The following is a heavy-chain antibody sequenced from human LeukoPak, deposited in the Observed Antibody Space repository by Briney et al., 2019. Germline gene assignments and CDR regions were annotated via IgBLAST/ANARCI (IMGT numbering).Heavy chain of an antibody. CDR3: ASRRRSTPYDY. D-gene: IGHD5/OR15-5a*01. Sequence: ASVKVSCKASGYTFTSYGISWVRQAPGQGLEWMGWISAYNGNTNYAQKFQGRVTMTRDTSISTAYMELSRLRSDDTAVYYCASRRRSTPYDYWGQGTLVTVSS. CDR2: ISAYNGNT. J-gene: IGHJ4*02. V-gene: IGHV1-18*01. CDR1: GYTFTSYG.